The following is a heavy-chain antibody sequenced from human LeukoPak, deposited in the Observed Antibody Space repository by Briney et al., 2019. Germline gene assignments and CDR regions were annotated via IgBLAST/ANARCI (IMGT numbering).Heavy chain of an antibody. D-gene: IGHD1-26*01. Sequence: SETLSLTCTVSGASINSYYWSWIRQPPGEGLEWIGYVSYSGDTNYNPSLKSRVTISADMSKNHFSLRLSSVTAADTAIYYCAKYGVGSTYFDNWGQGTLVTVSS. CDR3: AKYGVGSTYFDN. CDR1: GASINSYY. V-gene: IGHV4-59*01. CDR2: VSYSGDT. J-gene: IGHJ4*02.